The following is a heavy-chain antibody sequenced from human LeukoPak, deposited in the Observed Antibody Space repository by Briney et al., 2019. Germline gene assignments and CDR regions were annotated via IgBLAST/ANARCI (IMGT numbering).Heavy chain of an antibody. J-gene: IGHJ5*02. CDR3: ARDRQKYYGSGSYSKGWFDP. CDR1: GGSISSYY. D-gene: IGHD3-10*01. V-gene: IGHV4-4*07. Sequence: SETLSLTCTVSGGSISSYYWSWIRQPAGKGLEWIGRIYTSGSTNYNPSLKSRVTMSVDTSKNQFSLKLSSVTAADTAVYYRARDRQKYYGSGSYSKGWFDPWGQGTLVTVSS. CDR2: IYTSGST.